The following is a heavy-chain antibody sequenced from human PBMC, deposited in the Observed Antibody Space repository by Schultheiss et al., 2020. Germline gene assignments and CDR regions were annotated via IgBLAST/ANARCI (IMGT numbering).Heavy chain of an antibody. CDR2: ISSSGSTI. CDR1: AFTFSDSY. CDR3: ARGQWLGLTNPFDY. D-gene: IGHD6-19*01. Sequence: GGSLRLSCAASAFTFSDSYMSCIRQGPGKGLEWVSYISSSGSTIYYADSVKGRFTISRDNAKNSLYLQMNSLRAEDTAVYYCARGQWLGLTNPFDYWGQGTLVTVSS. V-gene: IGHV3-11*01. J-gene: IGHJ4*02.